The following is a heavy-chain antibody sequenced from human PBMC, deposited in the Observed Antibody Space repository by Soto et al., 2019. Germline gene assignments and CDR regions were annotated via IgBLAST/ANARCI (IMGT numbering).Heavy chain of an antibody. J-gene: IGHJ4*02. CDR3: ARAYGGILDY. V-gene: IGHV4-59*01. CDR2: IYYSGST. Sequence: SETLSLTCTVSGGSISSYYWSRIRQPPGKGLEWIGYIYYSGSTNYNPSLKSRVTISVDTSKNQFSLKLSSVTAADTAVYYCARAYGGILDYWGQGTLVTVSS. D-gene: IGHD2-15*01. CDR1: GGSISSYY.